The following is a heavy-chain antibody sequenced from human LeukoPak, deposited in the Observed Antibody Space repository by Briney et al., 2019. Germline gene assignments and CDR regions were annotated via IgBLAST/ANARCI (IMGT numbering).Heavy chain of an antibody. V-gene: IGHV6-1*01. D-gene: IGHD2-2*01. CDR3: ARDMVDCSSTSCYSGSYKV. Sequence: SQTLSLTCAISGDSVSSNSAAWNWIRQSPSRGLEWLGRTYYRSKWYNDYAVSVKSRITINPDTSKNQFSLKLSSVTAADTAVYYCARDMVDCSSTSCYSGSYKVWGQGTLVTVSS. J-gene: IGHJ4*02. CDR1: GDSVSSNSAA. CDR2: TYYRSKWYN.